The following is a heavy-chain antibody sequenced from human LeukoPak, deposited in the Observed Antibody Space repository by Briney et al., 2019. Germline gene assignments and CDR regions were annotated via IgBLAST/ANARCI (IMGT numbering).Heavy chain of an antibody. Sequence: PSETLSLTCSVSGGSINTYYWSCTRQPAGKGLEWIGRIHSSGSTHYNPSLKSRVTMSLDTSKNQFSLKLTSVTAADTAVYYCARDNDFFDYWGQGTLVTVSS. J-gene: IGHJ4*02. CDR1: GGSINTYY. CDR2: IHSSGST. CDR3: ARDNDFFDY. V-gene: IGHV4-4*07.